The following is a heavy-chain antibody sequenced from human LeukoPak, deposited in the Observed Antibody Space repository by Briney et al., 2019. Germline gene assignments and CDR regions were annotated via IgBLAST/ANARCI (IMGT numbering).Heavy chain of an antibody. CDR3: AGEDSNDISGYPTRSFDH. V-gene: IGHV4-4*07. Sequence: SETLSLTCTVSGDSTSSSYWTWIRQPAGKALEYIGRIYGTGSINYNPSFRSRVTMSIDTSQNQFSLKLTSATAADTAVYYCAGEDSNDISGYPTRSFDHWGQGTLVIVSS. D-gene: IGHD3-22*01. CDR1: GDSTSSSY. J-gene: IGHJ4*02. CDR2: IYGTGSI.